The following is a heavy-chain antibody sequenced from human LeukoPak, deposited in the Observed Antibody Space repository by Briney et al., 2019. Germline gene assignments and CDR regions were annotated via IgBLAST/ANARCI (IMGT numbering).Heavy chain of an antibody. Sequence: PGGSLRFTCAASGFTFSSYWMHWVRHAPGKGLEWASGINWNGGSTGYADSGKGRFTISRDNAKNSLYLQMNSLRAEDMALYYCARAMLYSNEIYVYFDYWGQGTLVTVSS. V-gene: IGHV3-20*04. CDR2: INWNGGST. CDR3: ARAMLYSNEIYVYFDY. D-gene: IGHD4-11*01. J-gene: IGHJ4*02. CDR1: GFTFSSYW.